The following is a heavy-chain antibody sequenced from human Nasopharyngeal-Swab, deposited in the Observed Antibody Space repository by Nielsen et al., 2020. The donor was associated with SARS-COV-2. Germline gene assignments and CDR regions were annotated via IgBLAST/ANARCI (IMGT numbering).Heavy chain of an antibody. D-gene: IGHD6-13*01. Sequence: GGSLRLSCAASGFTFSSYWMSWVRQAPGKGLEWVANIKQDGSEKYYVDSVKGRFTISRDNAKNSLYLQMNSLRAEDTAVYYCAKGDSSNWSDYYMDVWGKGTTVTVSS. V-gene: IGHV3-7*01. CDR3: AKGDSSNWSDYYMDV. CDR1: GFTFSSYW. J-gene: IGHJ6*03. CDR2: IKQDGSEK.